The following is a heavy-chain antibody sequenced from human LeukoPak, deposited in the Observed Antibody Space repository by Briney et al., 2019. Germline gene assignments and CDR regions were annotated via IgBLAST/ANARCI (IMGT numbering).Heavy chain of an antibody. CDR2: IYSGGTT. CDR1: GFTVSSNY. CDR3: AREDSSTDAFDI. Sequence: GGSLRLSCAASGFTVSSNYTSWVRQAPGKGLEWVSVIYSGGTTYYADSVKGRFTISRDNSKNTLYLQMNNLRAEDTAVYYCAREDSSTDAFDIWGQGTMVTGSS. J-gene: IGHJ3*02. V-gene: IGHV3-53*01. D-gene: IGHD5-18*01.